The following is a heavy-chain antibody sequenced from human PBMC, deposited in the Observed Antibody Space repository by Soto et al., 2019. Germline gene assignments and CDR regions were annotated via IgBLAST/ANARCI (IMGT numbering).Heavy chain of an antibody. Sequence: PGGSLRLSCAASGFTFSSYGMHWVRQAPGKGLEWVAVIWYDGSNKYYADSVKGRFTISRDNSKNTLYLQMNSLRAEDTAVYYCAKTAGYDYVWGSSGLDPWGQGTLVTVSS. CDR3: AKTAGYDYVWGSSGLDP. CDR2: IWYDGSNK. J-gene: IGHJ5*02. V-gene: IGHV3-33*06. CDR1: GFTFSSYG. D-gene: IGHD3-16*01.